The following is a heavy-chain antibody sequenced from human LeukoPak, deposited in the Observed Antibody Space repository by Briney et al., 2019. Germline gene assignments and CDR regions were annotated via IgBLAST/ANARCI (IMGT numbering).Heavy chain of an antibody. CDR2: IRYDGSNK. CDR3: AKKGLGYDSSGYFIDY. V-gene: IGHV3-30*02. CDR1: GFSFSSYG. Sequence: GGSLRLSCAASGFSFSSYGMHWVRQAPGKGLEWVAFIRYDGSNKYYADSAKGRFTISRGNSKNTLYLQMNSLRAEDTAVYYCAKKGLGYDSSGYFIDYWGQGTLVTVSS. J-gene: IGHJ4*02. D-gene: IGHD3-22*01.